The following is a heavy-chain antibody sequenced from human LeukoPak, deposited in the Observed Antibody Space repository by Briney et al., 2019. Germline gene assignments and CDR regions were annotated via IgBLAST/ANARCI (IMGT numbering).Heavy chain of an antibody. CDR1: GGSISTYY. J-gene: IGHJ2*01. CDR2: IYYTGST. D-gene: IGHD3-10*01. V-gene: IGHV4-59*12. Sequence: PSETLSLTCTLSGGSISTYYWSWVRQPPGKGLEWIGYIYYTGSTDYNPSLKSRVTMSVDTSKNQFSLKLSSVTAADTAVYYCARTARGRYFDLWGRGTLVTVSS. CDR3: ARTARGRYFDL.